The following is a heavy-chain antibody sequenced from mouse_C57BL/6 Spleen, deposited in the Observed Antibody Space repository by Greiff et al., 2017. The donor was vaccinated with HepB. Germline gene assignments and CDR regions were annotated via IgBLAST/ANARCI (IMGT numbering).Heavy chain of an antibody. J-gene: IGHJ2*01. V-gene: IGHV3-6*01. D-gene: IGHD1-1*01. Sequence: EVQLQQSGPGLVKPSQSLSLTCSVTGYSITSGYYWNWIRQFPGNKLEWMGYISYDGSNNYNPSLKNRISITRDTSKNQFFLKLNSVTTEDTATYYCAIITTVVGYWGQGTTLTVSS. CDR1: GYSITSGYY. CDR2: ISYDGSN. CDR3: AIITTVVGY.